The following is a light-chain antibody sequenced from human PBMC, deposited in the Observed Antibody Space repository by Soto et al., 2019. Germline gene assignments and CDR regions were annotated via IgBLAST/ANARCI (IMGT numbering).Light chain of an antibody. V-gene: IGLV2-14*02. CDR1: TRDVGTYNL. CDR3: ISYTSGTSPYV. J-gene: IGLJ1*01. Sequence: QSALTQPASVSGSPGQSITISCIGTTRDVGTYNLVSWYQKHPGNAPRLVIYEGSKRPSGVSNRFSGSKSGNTASLTISGLQAEDEADYYCISYTSGTSPYVFGTGTKLTVL. CDR2: EGS.